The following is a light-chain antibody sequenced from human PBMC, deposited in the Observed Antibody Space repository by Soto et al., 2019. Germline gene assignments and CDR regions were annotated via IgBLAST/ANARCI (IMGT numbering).Light chain of an antibody. V-gene: IGKV1-9*01. CDR3: QEYNSYTGT. CDR1: QDISSY. J-gene: IGKJ1*01. Sequence: IQVTQSQSSLSASVGDRVTITCRASQDISSYLAWYQQKPGKPPTLLIYAASTLQSGVPSRFSGSGVGTDFTLTISSLQPDDFGTYYCQEYNSYTGTFGPGTKVDIK. CDR2: AAS.